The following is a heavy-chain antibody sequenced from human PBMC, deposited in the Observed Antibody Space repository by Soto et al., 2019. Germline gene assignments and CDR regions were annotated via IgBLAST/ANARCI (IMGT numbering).Heavy chain of an antibody. CDR1: GGSISSGGYY. CDR3: ASEPLD. V-gene: IGHV4-31*03. J-gene: IGHJ4*02. Sequence: QVQLQESGPGLVKPSQTLSLTCTVSGGSISSGGYYWTWIRQPPGKGLEWIGYIYDSGIPYYNPPLKSRVTISVATSKNQFSLKLSAVTAEDTGVYYCASEPLDWGQGTLVTVTS. CDR2: IYDSGIP.